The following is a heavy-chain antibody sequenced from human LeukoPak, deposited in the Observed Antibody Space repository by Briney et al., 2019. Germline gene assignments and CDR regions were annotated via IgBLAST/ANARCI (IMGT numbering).Heavy chain of an antibody. CDR1: GFTVSNNY. CDR2: IYSGGST. V-gene: IGHV3-53*01. D-gene: IGHD3-10*01. Sequence: GSLRLSCAASGFTVSNNYMSWVRQAPGKGLEWVSIIYSGGSTYYADSVKGRFTISRDISKNTLYLQMNSLRAEDTAVYYCARDQGSYFDYWGQGTLVTVSS. J-gene: IGHJ4*02. CDR3: ARDQGSYFDY.